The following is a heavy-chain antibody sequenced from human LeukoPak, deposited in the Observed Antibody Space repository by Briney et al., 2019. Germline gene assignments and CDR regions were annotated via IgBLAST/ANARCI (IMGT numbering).Heavy chain of an antibody. CDR3: AKDKWETTPLRNLDY. J-gene: IGHJ4*02. CDR2: ISYDGGNK. D-gene: IGHD1-14*01. CDR1: GFTFSGYG. Sequence: GGSLRLSCAASGFTFSGYGIHWVRQAPGKGLEWVAVISYDGGNKYYADSVKGRFTISRDNSKNTLYLQMDSLRPEDTAIYYCAKDKWETTPLRNLDYWGQGTLVTVSS. V-gene: IGHV3-30*18.